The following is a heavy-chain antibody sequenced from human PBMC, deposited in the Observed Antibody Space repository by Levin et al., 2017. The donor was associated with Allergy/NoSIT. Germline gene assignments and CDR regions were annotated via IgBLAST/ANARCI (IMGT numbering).Heavy chain of an antibody. CDR1: GFSFSTYS. CDR3: AREKKWCGEDANYFDY. Sequence: GGSLRLSCTASGFSFSTYSLNWVRQAPGKGLEWVSYISSSSSNIFYADSVKGRFTISRDNAENSLYLQMDSLRAEDTAVYYCAREKKWCGEDANYFDYWGQGTLVTVSS. V-gene: IGHV3-48*01. CDR2: ISSSSSNI. D-gene: IGHD3-10*01. J-gene: IGHJ4*02.